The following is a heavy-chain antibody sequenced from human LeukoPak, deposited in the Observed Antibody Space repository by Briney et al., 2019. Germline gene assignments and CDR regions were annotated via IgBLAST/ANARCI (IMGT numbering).Heavy chain of an antibody. CDR1: GFTFSSYG. J-gene: IGHJ3*02. CDR2: IWYDGSNK. D-gene: IGHD1-7*01. CDR3: AKVYVPMGRTGTILGAFDI. Sequence: GGSLRLSCAASGFTFSSYGMHWVRQAPGKGLEWVAVIWYDGSNKYYADSVKGRFTISRDNSKNTLYLQMNSLRAEDTAVYYCAKVYVPMGRTGTILGAFDIRGQGTMVTVSS. V-gene: IGHV3-33*06.